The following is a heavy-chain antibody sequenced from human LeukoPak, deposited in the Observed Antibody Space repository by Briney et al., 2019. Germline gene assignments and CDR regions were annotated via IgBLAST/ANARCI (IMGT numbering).Heavy chain of an antibody. D-gene: IGHD2-2*01. Sequence: GSVKVSCKASGYTFAGYYMNWVRQAPGKGLEWVGRINPNSGGTNYAEKVKGRVTMTRDKAKSTAYMELSRLRSEDTAVYYCARGASLVPDYWGQGTLVTVSS. CDR2: INPNSGGT. CDR1: GYTFAGYY. V-gene: IGHV1-2*06. CDR3: ARGASLVPDY. J-gene: IGHJ4*02.